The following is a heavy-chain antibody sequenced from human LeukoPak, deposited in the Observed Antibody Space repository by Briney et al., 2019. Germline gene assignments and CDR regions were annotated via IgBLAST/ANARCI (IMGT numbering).Heavy chain of an antibody. J-gene: IGHJ5*02. V-gene: IGHV7-4-1*02. CDR2: IDTKTGNP. CDR1: GYLFTDYS. CDR3: ARWGERSRRFDP. D-gene: IGHD3-10*01. Sequence: ASVKVSCKPSGYLFTDYSIHWVRQAPGQGLEWMGWIDTKTGNPTYAQGFTGRFVFSLDTSVSTAYLEISSLKTEDTAVYYCARWGERSRRFDPWGQGTLVVVSS.